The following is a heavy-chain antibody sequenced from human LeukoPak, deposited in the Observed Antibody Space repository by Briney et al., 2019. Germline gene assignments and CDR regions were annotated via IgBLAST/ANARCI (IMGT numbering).Heavy chain of an antibody. V-gene: IGHV4-39*01. J-gene: IGHJ4*02. CDR3: ARRTSSGYYYFDY. D-gene: IGHD3-22*01. CDR2: IYYSGST. CDR1: GGSISSSSYY. Sequence: PSETLSLTCTVSGGSISSSSYYWGWIRQPPGKGLEWIGSIYYSGSTYYNPSLKSRVTISVDTSKNQFSLKLSSVTAADTAVNYCARRTSSGYYYFDYWGQGTLVTVSS.